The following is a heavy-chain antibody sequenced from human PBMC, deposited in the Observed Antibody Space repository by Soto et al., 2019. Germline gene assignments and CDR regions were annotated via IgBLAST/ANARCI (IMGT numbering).Heavy chain of an antibody. V-gene: IGHV3-33*01. Sequence: QVQLVESGGGVVQPGRSLRLSCAASGFTFSSYGMHWVRQAPGKGLEWVAVIWYDGSNKYYADSVKGRFTISRDNSKNTLYLQMNSLRVEDTAVYYCARESQYYYDNWGQGTLVTVSS. CDR1: GFTFSSYG. J-gene: IGHJ1*01. CDR3: ARESQYYYDN. CDR2: IWYDGSNK. D-gene: IGHD3-22*01.